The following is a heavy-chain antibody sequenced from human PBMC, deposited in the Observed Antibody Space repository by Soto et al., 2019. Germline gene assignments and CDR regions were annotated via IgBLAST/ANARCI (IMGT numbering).Heavy chain of an antibody. Sequence: SETLSLTCAVYGGSFSGYYWSWIRQPPGKGLEWIGEINHSGSTNYNPSLKSRVTISVDTSKNQFSLKLSSVTAADTAVYYCARGDKADGDYGVFDYWGQGTLVTVSS. J-gene: IGHJ4*02. CDR2: INHSGST. CDR3: ARGDKADGDYGVFDY. V-gene: IGHV4-34*01. D-gene: IGHD4-17*01. CDR1: GGSFSGYY.